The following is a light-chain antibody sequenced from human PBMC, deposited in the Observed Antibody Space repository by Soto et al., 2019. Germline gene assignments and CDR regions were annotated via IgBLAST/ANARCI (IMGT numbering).Light chain of an antibody. CDR3: HQYADSPET. CDR1: QIVRNSY. Sequence: EIVLTQSPGTLSLSPGERATLSCRASQIVRNSYLAWYQQKPGQAPRLLISGASNRATGIPDRFSGSGSGREFTLTISRLEPEDVAVFYCHQYADSPETFGQGTKVDI. J-gene: IGKJ1*01. V-gene: IGKV3-20*01. CDR2: GAS.